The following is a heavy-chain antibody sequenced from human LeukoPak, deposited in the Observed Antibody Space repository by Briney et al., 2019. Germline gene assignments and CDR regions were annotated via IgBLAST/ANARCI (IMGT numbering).Heavy chain of an antibody. D-gene: IGHD2-2*01. CDR2: INAGDGST. CDR3: ARGYCSRTSCKYYLDY. CDR1: GYTFTGYA. Sequence: ASVKVSRKASGYTFTGYAMHWVRQAPGQRLEWMGWINAGDGSTQFSQNFQGRVTFTRDTSANTAYMELSSLRSEDTAVYYCARGYCSRTSCKYYLDYWGQGTLVTVSS. J-gene: IGHJ4*02. V-gene: IGHV1-3*01.